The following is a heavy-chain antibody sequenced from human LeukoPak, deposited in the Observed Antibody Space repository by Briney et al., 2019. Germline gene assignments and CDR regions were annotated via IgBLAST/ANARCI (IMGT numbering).Heavy chain of an antibody. CDR1: GFTFSSYE. Sequence: AGGSLRLSCAASGFTFSSYEMNWVRQAPGKGLEWVSYISSSGSTIYYADSVKGRFTISRDNAKNSLYLQMNSLRTEDTAVYYCAREGQYYDILTGYYRGYYYGMDVWGQGTTVTVSS. J-gene: IGHJ6*02. V-gene: IGHV3-48*03. CDR2: ISSSGSTI. CDR3: AREGQYYDILTGYYRGYYYGMDV. D-gene: IGHD3-9*01.